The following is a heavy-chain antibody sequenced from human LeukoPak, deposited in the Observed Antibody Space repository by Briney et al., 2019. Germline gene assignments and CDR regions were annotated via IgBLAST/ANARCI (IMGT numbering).Heavy chain of an antibody. Sequence: PGGSLRLSCAASEFSVGSNYMTWVRQAPGKGLEWVSLIYSGGSTYYADSVKGRFTISRDNARNSLYLQINSLRAEDTAVYYCARDLFTRYYMDVWGEGTTVTISS. CDR2: IYSGGST. J-gene: IGHJ6*03. CDR3: ARDLFTRYYMDV. CDR1: EFSVGSNY. D-gene: IGHD2-21*01. V-gene: IGHV3-66*01.